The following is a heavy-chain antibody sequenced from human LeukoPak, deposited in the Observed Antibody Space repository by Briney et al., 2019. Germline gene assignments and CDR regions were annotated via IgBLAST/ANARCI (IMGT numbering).Heavy chain of an antibody. V-gene: IGHV3-21*01. CDR3: ARVLSLGYYYSLDV. J-gene: IGHJ6*02. CDR2: ISTGSSYI. Sequence: PGGSLRLSCAASGFTFSSYSMNWGRQAPGKGLEWVSSISTGSSYIYYADSVNGRFTISRDNAKNSLYLQMNSLRAEDTAVYYCARVLSLGYYYSLDVWGQGTTVTVSS. CDR1: GFTFSSYS.